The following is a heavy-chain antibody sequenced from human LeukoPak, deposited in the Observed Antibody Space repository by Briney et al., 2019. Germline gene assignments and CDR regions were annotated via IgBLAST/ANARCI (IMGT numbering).Heavy chain of an antibody. D-gene: IGHD4/OR15-4a*01. CDR1: GFTFSQYW. J-gene: IGHJ6*03. Sequence: GGSLRLSCAASGFTFSQYWMSWVRQAPGKGLEWVANIKPDGSEKHYVDSVEGRFTISRDNVKNSLYLQMNSLRAEDTAVYYCARDGDYGTPVGDNYHYMDVWGKGTTVTVSS. V-gene: IGHV3-7*01. CDR2: IKPDGSEK. CDR3: ARDGDYGTPVGDNYHYMDV.